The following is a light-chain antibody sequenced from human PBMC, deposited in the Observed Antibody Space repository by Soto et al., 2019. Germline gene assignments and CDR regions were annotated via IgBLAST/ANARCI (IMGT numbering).Light chain of an antibody. CDR2: GVS. Sequence: EIVMTQSPATLSVSPGERATLSCRASQRVTSNLAWYQQKPGQAPRLLMYGVSPRATGITARFGGSGSATEVTLTSSSLQSEDFEVYDCQQYSQWPRPCGGGPKVDIK. CDR3: QQYSQWPRP. CDR1: QRVTSN. V-gene: IGKV3-15*01. J-gene: IGKJ4*01.